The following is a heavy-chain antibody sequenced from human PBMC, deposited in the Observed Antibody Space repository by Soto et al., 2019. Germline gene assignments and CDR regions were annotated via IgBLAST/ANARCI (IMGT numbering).Heavy chain of an antibody. D-gene: IGHD1-1*01. J-gene: IGHJ3*02. CDR3: ARVERGTATTVVDAFDI. CDR1: GGFVSSGSYY. CDR2: MSHSGGT. V-gene: IGHV4-34*01. Sequence: QVQLQQWGAGLLKPSETLSLTCAVYGGFVSSGSYYWSWIRQPPGKGLEWIGEMSHSGGTHFNPSLKSRVTISVDTSKNQFSLQMSSVTAADTALYYCARVERGTATTVVDAFDIWGPGTMVTVSS.